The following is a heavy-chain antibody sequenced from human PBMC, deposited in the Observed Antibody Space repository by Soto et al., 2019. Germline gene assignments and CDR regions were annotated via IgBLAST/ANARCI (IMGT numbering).Heavy chain of an antibody. CDR3: ARDWFRTAYYYYGMGV. V-gene: IGHV1-69*13. CDR2: IIPIFGTA. CDR1: GGTVSGYG. J-gene: IGHJ6*04. D-gene: IGHD3-10*01. Sequence: SVKVSCKASGGTVSGYGINWVRQAPGQGLEWMGGIIPIFGTANYPQKFQGRVTITADESTSTAYMELSSLRSEDTAVYYCARDWFRTAYYYYGMGVWGKGTTVTVSS.